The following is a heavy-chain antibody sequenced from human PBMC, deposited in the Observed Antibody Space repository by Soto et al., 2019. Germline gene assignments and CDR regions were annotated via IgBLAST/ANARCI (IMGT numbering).Heavy chain of an antibody. D-gene: IGHD5-18*01. Sequence: GASVKVSCKASGYTFTSYYMHWVRQAPGQGLEWMGIINPSGGSTSYAQKFQGRVTMTRDTSTSTVYMELSSLRSEDTALYYCARLEKRQDTAMGYYYYGMDVWGQGTTVTVSS. CDR2: INPSGGST. J-gene: IGHJ6*02. V-gene: IGHV1-46*01. CDR3: ARLEKRQDTAMGYYYYGMDV. CDR1: GYTFTSYY.